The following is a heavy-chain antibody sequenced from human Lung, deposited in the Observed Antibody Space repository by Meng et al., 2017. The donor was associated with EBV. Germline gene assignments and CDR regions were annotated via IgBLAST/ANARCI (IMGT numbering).Heavy chain of an antibody. J-gene: IGHJ4*02. D-gene: IGHD1-1*01. CDR2: ISCYNGDT. CDR1: GYSFTSYA. CDR3: ASGTPGTSYCDY. Sequence: VQLVQSGAEVKKPGASVKVSCKASGYSFTSYAISWIRQAPGQGLEWMGWISCYNGDTNYAQKLQGRVTMTTDTHTNTAFMELRSLTSDDTAVYYCASGTPGTSYCDYWGQGTLVTVFS. V-gene: IGHV1-18*01.